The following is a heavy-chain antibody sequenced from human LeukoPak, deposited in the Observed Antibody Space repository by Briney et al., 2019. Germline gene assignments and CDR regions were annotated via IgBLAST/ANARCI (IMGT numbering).Heavy chain of an antibody. V-gene: IGHV6-1*01. CDR2: TYYRSKWYN. D-gene: IGHD7-27*01. CDR3: ASGDPLTT. CDR1: GDSVSSNSAA. J-gene: IGHJ4*02. Sequence: SKTLSLTCAISGDSVSSNSAAWNWVRQSPSRGLEWLGRTYYRSKWYNDYALSVQSRLTINPDTSKNQFSLHLNSVTPEDTAVYYCASGDPLTTWGQGTLVTVSS.